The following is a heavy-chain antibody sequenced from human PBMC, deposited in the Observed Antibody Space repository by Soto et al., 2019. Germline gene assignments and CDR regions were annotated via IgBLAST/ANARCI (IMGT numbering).Heavy chain of an antibody. D-gene: IGHD3-10*01. CDR1: GASIGTNNW. J-gene: IGHJ4*01. Sequence: SETLSLTCAVSGASIGTNNWWSWVRQPPGKGLEWIGEVYHSGTTNCNPSLKSRVTISIDKSKNQFSLTLTSMTAADTALYYCEVPGRADFDYWSHGTLVTVSA. CDR2: VYHSGTT. V-gene: IGHV4-4*02. CDR3: EVPGRADFDY.